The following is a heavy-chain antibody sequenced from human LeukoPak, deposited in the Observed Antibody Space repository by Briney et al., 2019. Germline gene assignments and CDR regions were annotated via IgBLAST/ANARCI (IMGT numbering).Heavy chain of an antibody. D-gene: IGHD2-2*01. CDR1: GGSFSGYY. CDR2: INHSGST. J-gene: IGHJ4*02. Sequence: SETLSLTCAVYGGSFSGYYWSWIRQPPGKGLEWIGEINHSGSTNYNPPLKSRVTISVDTSKNQFSLKLSSVTAADTAVYYCARGLGYCSSTSCYREVYAMVYWGQGTLVTVSS. CDR3: ARGLGYCSSTSCYREVYAMVY. V-gene: IGHV4-34*01.